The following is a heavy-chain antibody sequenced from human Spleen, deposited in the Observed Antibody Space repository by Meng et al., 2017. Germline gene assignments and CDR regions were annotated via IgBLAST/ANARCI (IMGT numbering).Heavy chain of an antibody. V-gene: IGHV3-66*02. D-gene: IGHD3-3*01. CDR2: IYSGGNT. Sequence: GEPLKISCAASGFTVSHNYISWVRQAPGKGLEWVSVIYSGGNTYYADSVKGRFTISRDNSKNTVFLQINSLRVEDTAVHYCARGGGITISKVVSYYYYGMDVWGQGTTVTVSS. J-gene: IGHJ6*02. CDR3: ARGGGITISKVVSYYYYGMDV. CDR1: GFTVSHNY.